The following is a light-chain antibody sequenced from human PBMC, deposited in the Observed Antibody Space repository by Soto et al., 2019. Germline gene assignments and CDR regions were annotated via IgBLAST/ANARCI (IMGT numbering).Light chain of an antibody. J-gene: IGKJ2*01. V-gene: IGKV1-39*01. Sequence: DIQMTQSPSSLSASVGDRVTITCRASQTIGANLNWYRQKLGKAPTLLIYDASTLQSGVPSRFSGLGSGTDFALTITSLQPHDSATYYCQQSYTTVYTFGQGTKVEIK. CDR3: QQSYTTVYT. CDR1: QTIGAN. CDR2: DAS.